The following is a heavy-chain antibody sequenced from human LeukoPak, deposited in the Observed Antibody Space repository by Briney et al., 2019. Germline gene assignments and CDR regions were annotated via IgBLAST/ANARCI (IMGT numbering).Heavy chain of an antibody. D-gene: IGHD3-10*01. CDR2: IFPSGGEI. Sequence: PGGSLRLSCAASGFTFSTFAMIWVRQPPGKGLEWVSSIFPSGGEIHYADSVKGRFTLSRDNSKNTLYLQMSSLRAEDTAVYYCAKDPYYYGSGSKGNWFDPWGQGTLVTVSS. V-gene: IGHV3-23*01. CDR1: GFTFSTFA. J-gene: IGHJ5*02. CDR3: AKDPYYYGSGSKGNWFDP.